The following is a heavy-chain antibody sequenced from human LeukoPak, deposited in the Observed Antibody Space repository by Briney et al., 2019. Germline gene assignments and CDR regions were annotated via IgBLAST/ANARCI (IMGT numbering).Heavy chain of an antibody. J-gene: IGHJ6*03. D-gene: IGHD6-13*01. CDR2: ISSSSSYI. CDR3: ARDSSSPYYYYYMDV. Sequence: PGGSLRLSCAASGFTFSSYSMNWVRQAPGKGLEWVSSISSSSSYIYYADSVKGRFTISRDNAKNSLYLQMNSLRAEDTAVCYCARDSSSPYYYYYMDVWGKGTTVTVSS. CDR1: GFTFSSYS. V-gene: IGHV3-21*01.